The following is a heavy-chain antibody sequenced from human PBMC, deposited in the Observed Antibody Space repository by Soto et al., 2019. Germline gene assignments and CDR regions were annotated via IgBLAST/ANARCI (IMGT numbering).Heavy chain of an antibody. CDR2: IYYSGST. CDR1: GGSISSSSYY. J-gene: IGHJ4*02. CDR3: ARPRGYSGTGYFDY. V-gene: IGHV4-39*01. D-gene: IGHD5-18*01. Sequence: SETLSLTCTVSGGSISSSSYYWGWIRQPPGKGLEWIGSIYYSGSTYYNPSLKSRVTISVDTSKNQFSLKLSSVTAADTAVYYCARPRGYSGTGYFDYWGQGTLVTVSS.